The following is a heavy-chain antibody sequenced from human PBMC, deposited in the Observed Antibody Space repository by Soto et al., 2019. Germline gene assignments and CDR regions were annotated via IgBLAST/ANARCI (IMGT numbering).Heavy chain of an antibody. Sequence: EVQVLESGGGLVQPGGSLRLSCAASGFTFSSYAMSWVRQAPGKGLEWVSAVSAGGGSTYYADSVKGRFTISRDNSKNTLHLQMNSLRAEDTAVYYCASMVGDYYASSGGINYFDYWGQGTLVTVAS. V-gene: IGHV3-23*01. CDR3: ASMVGDYYASSGGINYFDY. CDR1: GFTFSSYA. CDR2: VSAGGGST. J-gene: IGHJ4*02. D-gene: IGHD3-22*01.